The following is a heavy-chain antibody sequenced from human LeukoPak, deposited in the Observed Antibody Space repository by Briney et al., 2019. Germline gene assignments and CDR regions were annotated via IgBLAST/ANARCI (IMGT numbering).Heavy chain of an antibody. J-gene: IGHJ6*02. CDR1: RFTFTTFL. Sequence: GGSLRLSCAPSRFTFTTFLMTWVRHAPGKGLEWVANIKQDGIDKHFVDSLKGRDTISTDNATNSLHLQMNRLRAEDTGVYYCARLTGSKDYGMDVWGRGTKVTVS. V-gene: IGHV3-7*01. CDR2: IKQDGIDK. D-gene: IGHD1-14*01. CDR3: ARLTGSKDYGMDV.